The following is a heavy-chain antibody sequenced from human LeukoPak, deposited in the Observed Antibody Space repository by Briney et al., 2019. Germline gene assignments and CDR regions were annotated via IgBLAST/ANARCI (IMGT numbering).Heavy chain of an antibody. CDR2: IIPIFGTA. J-gene: IGHJ3*02. D-gene: IGHD3-22*01. Sequence: ASVKVSCKASGGTFSSYAISWVRQAPGQGLEWMGGIIPIFGTANYAQKFQGRVTITADESTSTAYMELSSLRSEDTAVYYCANYDSSGCDAFDIWGQGTMVTVSS. CDR3: ANYDSSGCDAFDI. CDR1: GGTFSSYA. V-gene: IGHV1-69*13.